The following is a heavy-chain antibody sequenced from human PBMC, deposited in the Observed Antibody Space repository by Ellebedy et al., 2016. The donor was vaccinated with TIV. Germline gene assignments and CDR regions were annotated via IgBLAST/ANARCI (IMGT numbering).Heavy chain of an antibody. D-gene: IGHD2/OR15-2a*01. CDR2: INPTGGYT. Sequence: AASVKVSCKASGYSFTSYYMHWVRQAPGQGLEWMGIINPTGGYTSYAQKLQCRVTVTRDTSTSTVYMELSSLRSEDTAVYYCARDQNRNAFDLWGQGTMVIVSS. J-gene: IGHJ3*01. V-gene: IGHV1-46*01. CDR1: GYSFTSYY. CDR3: ARDQNRNAFDL.